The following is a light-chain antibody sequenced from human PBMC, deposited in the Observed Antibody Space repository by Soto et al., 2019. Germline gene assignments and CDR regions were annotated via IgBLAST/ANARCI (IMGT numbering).Light chain of an antibody. CDR1: QSIRSNY. CDR2: GAF. Sequence: ESVFTHGPRTLSLSPWERAALSRSASQSIRSNYVAWYQQKPGQAPRLLIYGAFSRATGIPDRFSGSGFETDFSLTISRLEPEDFAVYYCQQYRTSHSNAFGQGTRVEIK. J-gene: IGKJ5*01. V-gene: IGKV3-20*01. CDR3: QQYRTSHSNA.